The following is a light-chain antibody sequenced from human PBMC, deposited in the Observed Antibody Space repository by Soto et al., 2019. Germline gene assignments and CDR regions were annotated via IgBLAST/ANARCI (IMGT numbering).Light chain of an antibody. J-gene: IGLJ1*01. CDR1: SSNIGAGYD. V-gene: IGLV1-40*01. CDR3: QYYDSSLSGLV. CDR2: GNS. Sequence: QSVLTQPPSVSGAPGQRVTISCTGSSSNIGAGYDVHWYQQLPGTAPKLLIYGNSNRPSGVPDRFSGSKSGTSASLAITGLQAEDEADYDCQYYDSSLSGLVFGTGTKLTFL.